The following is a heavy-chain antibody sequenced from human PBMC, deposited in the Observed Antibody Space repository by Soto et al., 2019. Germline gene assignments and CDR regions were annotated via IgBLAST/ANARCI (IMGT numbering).Heavy chain of an antibody. V-gene: IGHV3-21*01. CDR2: ISSSSSYI. D-gene: IGHD3-3*01. CDR1: GFTFSSYS. CDR3: ARDPLRKEWLLSPHYYYYYMDV. Sequence: EVQLVESGGGLVKPGGSLRLSCAASGFTFSSYSMNWVRQAPGKGLEWVSSISSSSSYIYYADSVKGRFTISRDNAKNSPYLQMNSLRAEDTAVYYCARDPLRKEWLLSPHYYYYYMDVWGKGTTVTVSS. J-gene: IGHJ6*03.